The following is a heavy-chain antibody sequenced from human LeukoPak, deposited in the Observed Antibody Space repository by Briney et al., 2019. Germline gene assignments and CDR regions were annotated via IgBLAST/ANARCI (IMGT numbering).Heavy chain of an antibody. CDR3: ARIEMATNFVDY. CDR2: IYYSGST. J-gene: IGHJ4*02. D-gene: IGHD5-24*01. Sequence: SETLSLTCAVSGGSISSGGYSWSWIRQPPGKGLEWIGYIYYSGSTYYNPSLKSRVTISVDTSKDQFSLKLSSVTAADTAVYYCARIEMATNFVDYWGQGTLVTVSS. CDR1: GGSISSGGYS. V-gene: IGHV4-30-4*07.